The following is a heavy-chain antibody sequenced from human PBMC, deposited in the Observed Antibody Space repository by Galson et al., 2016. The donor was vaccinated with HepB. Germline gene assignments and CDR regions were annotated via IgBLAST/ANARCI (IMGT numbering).Heavy chain of an antibody. V-gene: IGHV1-69*06. CDR1: GGTFSSYT. J-gene: IGHJ5*02. Sequence: SVKVSCKASGGTFSSYTINWVRQAPGQGLEWMGGIIPIFVTGNYAQKFQGRVTITADKSTSTAYMELSSLRSEDTAVYYCATRSGFSRNWFDPWGQETLVTVSS. D-gene: IGHD1-14*01. CDR2: IIPIFVTG. CDR3: ATRSGFSRNWFDP.